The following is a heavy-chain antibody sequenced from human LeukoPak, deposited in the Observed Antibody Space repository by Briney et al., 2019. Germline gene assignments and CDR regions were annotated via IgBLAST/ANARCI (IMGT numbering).Heavy chain of an antibody. CDR1: GFSLSTSGLG. Sequence: ESGPTLVKPTQTLTLTCTFSGFSLSTSGLGVGWIRQPPGKALEWLALIYWNNDRRYRPSLKSRLTITKDTSKNQVVLTMTNMDPVDTATYFCAHNFPGDFWSGYFTAGFAYYFDYWGQGALVTVSS. V-gene: IGHV2-5*01. J-gene: IGHJ4*02. D-gene: IGHD3-3*01. CDR2: IYWNNDR. CDR3: AHNFPGDFWSGYFTAGFAYYFDY.